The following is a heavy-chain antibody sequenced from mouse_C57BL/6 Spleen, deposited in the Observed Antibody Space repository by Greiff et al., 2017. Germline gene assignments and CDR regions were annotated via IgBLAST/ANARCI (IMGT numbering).Heavy chain of an antibody. V-gene: IGHV1-52*01. J-gene: IGHJ1*03. CDR1: GYTFTSYW. CDR2: IDPSDSET. Sequence: QVQLQQPGAELVRPGSSVKLSCKASGYTFTSYWMHWVKQRPIQGLEWIGNIDPSDSETHYNQKFKDKATLTVDKSSSTAYMQLSSLTSEDSAVYYCARWGVNYWYFDVWGTGTTVTVSS. CDR3: ARWGVNYWYFDV.